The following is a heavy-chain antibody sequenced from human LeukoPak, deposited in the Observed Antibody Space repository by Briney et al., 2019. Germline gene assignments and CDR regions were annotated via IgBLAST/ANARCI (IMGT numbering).Heavy chain of an antibody. CDR3: ARDKYTSRDY. J-gene: IGHJ4*02. CDR2: IRSKAYGGTT. D-gene: IGHD6-6*01. CDR1: GFTFGDYA. Sequence: PGGSLRLSCTASGFTFGDYAMSWVRQAPGKGLEWVGFIRSKAYGGTTEYAAPVKGRFTISRDDSKSIAYLQVNSLKTEDTAVYYCARDKYTSRDYWGQGTLVTVSS. V-gene: IGHV3-49*04.